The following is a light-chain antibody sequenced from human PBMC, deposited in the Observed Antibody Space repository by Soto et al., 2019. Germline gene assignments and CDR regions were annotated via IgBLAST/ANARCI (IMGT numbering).Light chain of an antibody. J-gene: IGLJ2*01. CDR1: SSNIKTNG. CDR2: SNN. CDR3: ATWDDSLNGLI. V-gene: IGLV1-44*01. Sequence: QSVLTQPPSASGTPGQRVTISCSGGSSNIKTNGVSWYQQVPGAAPKLLIYSNNQRPSGAPDRFSGSKSGTSASLAISGLQSEDEATYHCATWDDSLNGLIFGGVTKLTVL.